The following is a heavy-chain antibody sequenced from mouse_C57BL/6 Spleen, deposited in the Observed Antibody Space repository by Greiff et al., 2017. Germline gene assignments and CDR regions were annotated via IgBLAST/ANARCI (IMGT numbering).Heavy chain of an antibody. Sequence: EVKLQESGAELVRPGASVKLSCTASGFNIKDDYMHWVKQRPEQGLEWIGWIDPENGDTEYASKFQGKATITADTSSNTAYLQLSSLTSEDTAVYYCNRYGYGAMDYWGQGTSVTVSS. D-gene: IGHD2-2*01. CDR3: NRYGYGAMDY. CDR1: GFNIKDDY. CDR2: IDPENGDT. V-gene: IGHV14-4*01. J-gene: IGHJ4*01.